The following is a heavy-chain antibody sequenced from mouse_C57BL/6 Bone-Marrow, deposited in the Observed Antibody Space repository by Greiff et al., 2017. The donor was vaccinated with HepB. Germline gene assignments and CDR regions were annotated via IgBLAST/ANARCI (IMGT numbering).Heavy chain of an antibody. CDR2: INPNNGGT. V-gene: IGHV1-26*01. Sequence: VQLQQSGPELVKPGASVKISCKASGYTFTDYYMTWVKQRHGKSLEWIAEINPNNGGTSYNQKFKGKSTFTVDKSSSTAYMELRSLKSEDSAVYYCARSITTDDFDYGGQGTTLTVSS. J-gene: IGHJ2*01. CDR3: ARSITTDDFDY. CDR1: GYTFTDYY. D-gene: IGHD1-2*01.